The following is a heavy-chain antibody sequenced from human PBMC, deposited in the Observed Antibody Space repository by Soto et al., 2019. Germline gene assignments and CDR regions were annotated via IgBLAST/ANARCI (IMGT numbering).Heavy chain of an antibody. CDR3: ARGIARGAYYYMDV. J-gene: IGHJ6*03. CDR2: VSAYNGVT. Sequence: QVHLVQSGAEVKEPGDSVKVSCKASGYTFTAYGINWVRQAPGQGLEWMGWVSAYNGVTNYAQKLHGRVAMTKDTSTKTAYMELRSLRPDDTDVYYCARGIARGAYYYMDVWGIGTTVTVS. CDR1: GYTFTAYG. D-gene: IGHD3-10*01. V-gene: IGHV1-18*01.